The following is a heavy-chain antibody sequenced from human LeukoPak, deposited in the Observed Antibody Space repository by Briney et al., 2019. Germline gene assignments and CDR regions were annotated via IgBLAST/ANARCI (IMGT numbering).Heavy chain of an antibody. CDR2: ISGSGGST. D-gene: IGHD3-22*01. CDR1: GFTFSSYA. Sequence: GGSLRLSCAASGFTFSSYAMSWVRQAPGKGLEWVSAISGSGGSTYYADSVKGRFTISRDNSKNTMYLQMNSLRAEDTAVYYCAKDLDTTGHYFGGDHWGQGTLVTVSS. V-gene: IGHV3-23*01. CDR3: AKDLDTTGHYFGGDH. J-gene: IGHJ4*02.